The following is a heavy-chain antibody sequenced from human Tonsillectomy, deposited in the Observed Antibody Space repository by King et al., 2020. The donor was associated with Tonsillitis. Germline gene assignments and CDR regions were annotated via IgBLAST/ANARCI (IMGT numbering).Heavy chain of an antibody. CDR3: ARDFLDMMAPLIMGQYPSDV. CDR2: IQYDGSNI. J-gene: IGHJ3*01. D-gene: IGHD2-2*03. V-gene: IGHV3-30*02. CDR1: GFTFYSYG. Sequence: VQLVESGGGVVQPGGSLRLSCAASGFTFYSYGMHWVRQAPGKGLEWVAYIQYDGSNIYHADSVKGRFSISRDNSKNTLSLQMNSLRVEDTAVYYCARDFLDMMAPLIMGQYPSDVWGRGTMVTVSS.